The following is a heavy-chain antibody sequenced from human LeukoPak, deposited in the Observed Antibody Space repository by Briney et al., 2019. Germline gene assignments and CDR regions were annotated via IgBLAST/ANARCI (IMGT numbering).Heavy chain of an antibody. CDR1: GYTFTSYG. Sequence: GASVKVSCQASGYTFTSYGISWVRQAPGQGLEWMGWISAYNGNTNYAQKLQGRVTMTTDTSTSTAYMELRSLRSDDTAVYYCARHVTMVRGVIQGWFDPWGQGTLVTVSS. D-gene: IGHD3-10*01. V-gene: IGHV1-18*01. CDR2: ISAYNGNT. CDR3: ARHVTMVRGVIQGWFDP. J-gene: IGHJ5*02.